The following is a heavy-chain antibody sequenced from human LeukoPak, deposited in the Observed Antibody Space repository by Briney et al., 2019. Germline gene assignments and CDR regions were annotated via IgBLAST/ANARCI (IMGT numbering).Heavy chain of an antibody. CDR3: ARSGPYGSGSYYYYYYYYMDV. CDR1: GGSISSYY. D-gene: IGHD3-10*01. Sequence: NPSETLSLTCTVSGGSISSYYWSWIRQPPGKGLEWIGYIYYSGSTNYNPSLKSRVTISVDTSKNQFSLKLSSVTAADTAVYYCARSGPYGSGSYYYYYYYYMDVWGKGTTVTISS. CDR2: IYYSGST. V-gene: IGHV4-59*01. J-gene: IGHJ6*03.